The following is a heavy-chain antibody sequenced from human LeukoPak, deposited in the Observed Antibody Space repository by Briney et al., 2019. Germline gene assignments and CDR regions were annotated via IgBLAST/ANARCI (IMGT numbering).Heavy chain of an antibody. CDR2: ISSSSSYT. V-gene: IGHV3-11*05. D-gene: IGHD2-2*01. CDR3: ARDSPRCSSTSCLEDYGMDV. Sequence: PGGSLRLSCAASGFTFSGYYMSWIRQAPGKGLEWVSYISSSSSYTNYADSVKGRFTISRDNAKNSLYLQMNSLRAEDTAVYYCARDSPRCSSTSCLEDYGMDVWGQGTTVTVSS. CDR1: GFTFSGYY. J-gene: IGHJ6*02.